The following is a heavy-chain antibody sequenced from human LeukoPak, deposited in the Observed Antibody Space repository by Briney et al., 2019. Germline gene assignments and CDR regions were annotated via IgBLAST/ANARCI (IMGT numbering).Heavy chain of an antibody. J-gene: IGHJ4*02. CDR3: ARAPIAAAGRKEKNFDY. D-gene: IGHD6-13*01. Sequence: SETLSLTCAVYGGSFSGYYWSWIRQPPGKGLEWIGEINHSGSTNYNPSLKSRVTISVDTSKNQFSLKLSSVTAADTAVYYCARAPIAAAGRKEKNFDYWGQGTLVTVSS. CDR1: GGSFSGYY. V-gene: IGHV4-34*01. CDR2: INHSGST.